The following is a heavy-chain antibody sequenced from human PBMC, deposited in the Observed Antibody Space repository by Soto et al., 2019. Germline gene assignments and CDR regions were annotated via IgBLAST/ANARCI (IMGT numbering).Heavy chain of an antibody. D-gene: IGHD2-15*01. Sequence: VSVKVSCKASGYTFTSYDINWVRQATGQGLEWMGWMNPNSGNTGYAQKFQGRVTMTRNTSISTAYMELSSLRSEDTAVYYCASGYCSGGSCYLYVYWGQGTLVTVSS. CDR1: GYTFTSYD. CDR3: ASGYCSGGSCYLYVY. V-gene: IGHV1-8*01. CDR2: MNPNSGNT. J-gene: IGHJ4*02.